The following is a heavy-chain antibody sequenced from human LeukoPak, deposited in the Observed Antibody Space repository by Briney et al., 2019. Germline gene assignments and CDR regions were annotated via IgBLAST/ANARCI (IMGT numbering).Heavy chain of an antibody. CDR3: ARERGGYSYGIDQ. Sequence: SVKVSCKASVGTFSSYAISWVRQAPGQGLEWMGGIIPIFGTANYAQKFQGRVTITADESTSTAYMELSSLRSEDTAVYYCARERGGYSYGIDQWGQGTVGIVSS. CDR1: VGTFSSYA. CDR2: IIPIFGTA. D-gene: IGHD5-18*01. J-gene: IGHJ4*02. V-gene: IGHV1-69*13.